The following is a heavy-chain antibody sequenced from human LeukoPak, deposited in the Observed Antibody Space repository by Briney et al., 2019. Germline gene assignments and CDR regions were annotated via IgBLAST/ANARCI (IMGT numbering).Heavy chain of an antibody. Sequence: GGSLRLSCAASGFTFSSYNMNWVRQAPGKGLEWVSYISSSSSTIYYADSVKGRFTISRDNAKNSLYLQMNSLRAEDTALYYCAKGGISGIAAAGNGFYWGQGTLVTVSS. CDR3: AKGGISGIAAAGNGFY. V-gene: IGHV3-48*04. CDR2: ISSSSSTI. D-gene: IGHD6-13*01. CDR1: GFTFSSYN. J-gene: IGHJ4*02.